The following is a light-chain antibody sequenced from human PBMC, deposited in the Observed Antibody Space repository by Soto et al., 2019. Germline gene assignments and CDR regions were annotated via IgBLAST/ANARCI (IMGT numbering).Light chain of an antibody. J-gene: IGKJ3*01. CDR1: QSVDNY. Sequence: EIVLTQSPATMSLSPGDRATLSCRASQSVDNYLAWYQQNPGQAPRLLIYDVSNMATGTPARFSGSGSGTDFTLSISSVEPEDFAVYYCQQRSNRPRFTFGPGTKVDIK. CDR3: QQRSNRPRFT. V-gene: IGKV3-11*01. CDR2: DVS.